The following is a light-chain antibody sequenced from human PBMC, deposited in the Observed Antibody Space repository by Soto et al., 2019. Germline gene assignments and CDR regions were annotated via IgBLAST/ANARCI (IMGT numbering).Light chain of an antibody. Sequence: QSVLTQPPSASGTPGQRVTISCSGSSSNIGSNYVNWYQQLPGTAPKLLIYRNNQRPSGVPDRFSGSKSGTSASLTVSGLQAEDEAGYYCSSFAGNNNVVFGTGTKLTVL. CDR3: SSFAGNNNVV. J-gene: IGLJ2*01. V-gene: IGLV1-44*01. CDR2: RNN. CDR1: SSNIGSNY.